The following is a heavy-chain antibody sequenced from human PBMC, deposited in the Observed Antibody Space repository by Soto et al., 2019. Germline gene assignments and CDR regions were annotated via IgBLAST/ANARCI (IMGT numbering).Heavy chain of an antibody. Sequence: QVQLQESGPGLVKPSQTLSLTCTVSGGSISSGGYYWSWIRQHPGKGLEWIGYIYYSGSTYYNPSLKRRVTISVDTSKNQFSLKLSSVTAADTAVYYCARGDYGGNSGSLLSFDYWGQGTLVTVSS. D-gene: IGHD4-17*01. J-gene: IGHJ4*02. V-gene: IGHV4-31*03. CDR1: GGSISSGGYY. CDR3: ARGDYGGNSGSLLSFDY. CDR2: IYYSGST.